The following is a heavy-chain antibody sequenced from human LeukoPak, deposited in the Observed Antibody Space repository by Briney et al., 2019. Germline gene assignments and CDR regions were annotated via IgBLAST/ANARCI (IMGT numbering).Heavy chain of an antibody. CDR3: ARVLHKRNYDSGVYYGY. CDR2: IKQDGSEK. D-gene: IGHD3-22*01. Sequence: GGSLRLSCAASGFTFSSYWMSWVRQAPGKGLEWVANIKQDGSEKYYVDSVKGRFTISRDNAKSSLYLQMNSLRAEDTAVYYCARVLHKRNYDSGVYYGYWGQGTLVTVSS. CDR1: GFTFSSYW. V-gene: IGHV3-7*04. J-gene: IGHJ4*02.